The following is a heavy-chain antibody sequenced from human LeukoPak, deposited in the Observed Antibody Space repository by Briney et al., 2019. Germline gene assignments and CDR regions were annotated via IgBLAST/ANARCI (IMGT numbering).Heavy chain of an antibody. Sequence: GGSLRLSCAASGFTFTSYWMHWVRQAPGKGLVWVSRINIDGSSTTYADSAKGRFTISRDNAKNTLYVQMNSLRAEDTGVYYCAKVGQGIAVAGTWYDYWGQGTLVTVSS. CDR3: AKVGQGIAVAGTWYDY. V-gene: IGHV3-74*01. CDR2: INIDGSST. D-gene: IGHD6-19*01. CDR1: GFTFTSYW. J-gene: IGHJ4*02.